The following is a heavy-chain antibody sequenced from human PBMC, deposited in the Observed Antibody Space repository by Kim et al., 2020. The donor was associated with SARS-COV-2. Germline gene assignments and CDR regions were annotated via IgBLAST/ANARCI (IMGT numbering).Heavy chain of an antibody. J-gene: IGHJ6*02. V-gene: IGHV4-59*01. D-gene: IGHD2-2*01. CDR3: ARVAGPDYGMDV. Sequence: SNPSLQSRVTISVDTSKNQFSLKLSSVTAADTAVYYCARVAGPDYGMDVWGQGTTVTVSS.